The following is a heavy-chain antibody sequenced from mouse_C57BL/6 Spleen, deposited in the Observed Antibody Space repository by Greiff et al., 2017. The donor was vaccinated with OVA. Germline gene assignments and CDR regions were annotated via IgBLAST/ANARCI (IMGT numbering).Heavy chain of an antibody. V-gene: IGHV5-12*01. CDR2: ISNGGGST. CDR1: GFTFSDYY. CDR3: ARRTGTFGYFDY. J-gene: IGHJ2*01. Sequence: EVKVVESGGGLVQPGGSLKLSCAASGFTFSDYYMYWVRQTPEKRLEWVAYISNGGGSTYYPDTVKGRFTISRDNAKNTLYLQMSRLKSEDKAMYYCARRTGTFGYFDYWGQGTTLTVSS. D-gene: IGHD4-1*01.